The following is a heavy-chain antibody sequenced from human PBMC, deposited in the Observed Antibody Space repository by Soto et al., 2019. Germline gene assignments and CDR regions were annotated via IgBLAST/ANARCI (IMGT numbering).Heavy chain of an antibody. J-gene: IGHJ6*02. V-gene: IGHV1-2*04. CDR3: ARERQQLVVGGYYYYGMDV. D-gene: IGHD6-13*01. CDR1: GYTFTGYY. Sequence: QVQLVQSGAEVKKPGASVKVSCKASGYTFTGYYMHWVRQAPGQGLEWMGWINPNSGGTNYAQKFQGWVTMTRDTSISTAYMELSRLRSDDTAVYYCARERQQLVVGGYYYYGMDVWGQGTTVTVSS. CDR2: INPNSGGT.